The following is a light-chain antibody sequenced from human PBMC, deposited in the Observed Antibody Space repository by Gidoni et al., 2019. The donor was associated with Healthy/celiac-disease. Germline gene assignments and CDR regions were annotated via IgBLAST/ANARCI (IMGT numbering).Light chain of an antibody. J-gene: IGKJ2*01. CDR3: QQRSNLPMYT. V-gene: IGKV3-11*01. CDR1: QSVSSY. Sequence: EIVFTQYPATLSLSPGERATLSCRASQSVSSYLAWYQQKPGQAPRLLIDDAANRATGIPARFSGSGSGTDFTLTISSLEPEDFAVYYCQQRSNLPMYTFGQGTKLEIK. CDR2: DAA.